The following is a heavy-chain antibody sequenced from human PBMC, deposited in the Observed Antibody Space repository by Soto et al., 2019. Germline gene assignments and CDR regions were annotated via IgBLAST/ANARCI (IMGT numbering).Heavy chain of an antibody. CDR2: MNPKSGGA. V-gene: IGHV1-2*02. D-gene: IGHD5-18*01. J-gene: IGHJ3*02. CDR3: TRENIENSDGLYDAFDI. CDR1: GYTFTDYY. Sequence: GASVKVSCKTSGYTFTDYYTHWVRQAPGQGLEWMGWMNPKSGGAYFAQKFQGGVTLTRDTSIATAYIEVNSLTSDDTAVYFCTRENIENSDGLYDAFDIWGQGTTVTVSS.